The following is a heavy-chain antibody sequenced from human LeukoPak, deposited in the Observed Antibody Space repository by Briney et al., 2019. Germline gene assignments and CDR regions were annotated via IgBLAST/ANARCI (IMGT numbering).Heavy chain of an antibody. CDR2: TYYRSKWYN. V-gene: IGHV6-1*01. CDR3: ARARWQWLVRNQPRVGLFDS. J-gene: IGHJ4*02. D-gene: IGHD6-19*01. CDR1: GDSVSSNSAA. Sequence: PSQTLSLTCAISGDSVSSNSAAWNWIRQSPSRGLEWLGRTYYRSKWYNDYAVSVKSRITINPDTSKNQFSLQLNSVTPEHTAVYYCARARWQWLVRNQPRVGLFDSWGQGTLVTVSS.